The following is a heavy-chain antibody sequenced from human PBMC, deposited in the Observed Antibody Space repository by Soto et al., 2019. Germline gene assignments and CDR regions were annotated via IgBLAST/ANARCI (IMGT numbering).Heavy chain of an antibody. CDR2: VYYSGST. CDR1: GASISSSY. CDR3: ARGYYDSSGQSNTFDI. V-gene: IGHV4-59*01. J-gene: IGHJ3*02. Sequence: SETLSLTCTVSGASISSSYWSWIRHSPGKGLEWIGYVYYSGSTNYNPSLKGRVTISVDTSKNQFSLKLSSVTAADTAVYYCARGYYDSSGQSNTFDIWGQGTMVTVSS. D-gene: IGHD3-22*01.